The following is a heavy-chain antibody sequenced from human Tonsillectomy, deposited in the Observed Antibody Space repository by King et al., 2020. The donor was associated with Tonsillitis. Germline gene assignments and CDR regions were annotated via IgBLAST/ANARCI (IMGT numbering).Heavy chain of an antibody. D-gene: IGHD3-16*01. V-gene: IGHV3-15*01. CDR1: GFTFSNAW. Sequence: VQLVESGGGLVKPGGSLRLSCAASGFTFSNAWMSWVRQAPGKGLEWVGRIKSKTDGGTTDYAAPVKGRFTISRDDSKNTLYLQMNSLKTEDTAVYYCTTDDIRRMGGLDYWGQGTLVTVSS. CDR2: IKSKTDGGTT. J-gene: IGHJ4*02. CDR3: TTDDIRRMGGLDY.